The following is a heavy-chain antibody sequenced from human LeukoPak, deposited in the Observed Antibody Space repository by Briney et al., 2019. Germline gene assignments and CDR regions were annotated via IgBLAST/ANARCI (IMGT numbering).Heavy chain of an antibody. CDR3: AREGYYDSSGYYGDYYYYGMDV. J-gene: IGHJ6*02. Sequence: PGRSLRLSCAASGFTFSSYAMHWVRQAPGKGLEWMAFISYDGSNKYYADSVKGRFTISRDNSKNTLYLQMNSLRAEDTAVYYCAREGYYDSSGYYGDYYYYGMDVWGQGTTVTVSS. V-gene: IGHV3-30-3*01. D-gene: IGHD3-22*01. CDR1: GFTFSSYA. CDR2: ISYDGSNK.